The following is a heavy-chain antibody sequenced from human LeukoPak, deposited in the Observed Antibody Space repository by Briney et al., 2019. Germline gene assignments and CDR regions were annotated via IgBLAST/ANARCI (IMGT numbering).Heavy chain of an antibody. D-gene: IGHD6-13*01. V-gene: IGHV4-59*08. Sequence: SETLSLTCTVSGGSISSYYWSWIRQPPGKGLEWIGYIYYSGSTNYNPSLKSRVTISVDTSKNQFSLKLSSVTAAHTAVYYCARHSTPYSSSWYDWFAPGGQGPLVTVS. CDR3: ARHSTPYSSSWYDWFAP. J-gene: IGHJ5*02. CDR1: GGSISSYY. CDR2: IYYSGST.